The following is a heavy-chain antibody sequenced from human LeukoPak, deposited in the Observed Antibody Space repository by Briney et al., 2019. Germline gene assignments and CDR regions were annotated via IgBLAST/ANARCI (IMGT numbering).Heavy chain of an antibody. V-gene: IGHV3-23*01. CDR2: ISGSGGST. CDR1: GFTFSSYA. Sequence: GGSLRPSCAASGFTFSSYAMSWVRQAPGKGLEWVSAISGSGGSTYYADSVKGRFTISRDNSKNTLYLQMNSLRAEDTAVYYCAKGSHYYDSSGYYYPFWYWGQGTLVTVSS. J-gene: IGHJ4*02. D-gene: IGHD3-22*01. CDR3: AKGSHYYDSSGYYYPFWY.